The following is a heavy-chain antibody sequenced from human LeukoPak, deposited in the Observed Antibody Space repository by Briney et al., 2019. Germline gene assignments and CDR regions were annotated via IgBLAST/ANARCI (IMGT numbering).Heavy chain of an antibody. J-gene: IGHJ4*02. Sequence: GGSLRLSCATSGFTFDDYTMHWVRQAPGKGLEWVSLISWDGGSTYYADSVKGRFTISRDNSKNSLYLQMNSLRTEDTALYYCAKGWDYYDSNGEPYYFGYWGQGTLVTVSS. CDR2: ISWDGGST. CDR1: GFTFDDYT. D-gene: IGHD3-22*01. V-gene: IGHV3-43*01. CDR3: AKGWDYYDSNGEPYYFGY.